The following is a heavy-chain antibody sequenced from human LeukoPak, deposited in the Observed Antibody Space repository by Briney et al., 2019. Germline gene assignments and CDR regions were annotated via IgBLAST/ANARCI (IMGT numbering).Heavy chain of an antibody. CDR2: INPNGDAT. CDR1: GYTFTKYL. V-gene: IGHV1-46*01. Sequence: ASVKVSCKTSGYTFTKYLIHWVRQAPGQGLEWVGTINPNGDATNYAPRLQGRLTLTQDTSTSTVYMGLRGLTPDDTAVYYCARPLFCAFDNCGYWLDPWGPGTLVTVPS. J-gene: IGHJ5*02. D-gene: IGHD1-20*01. CDR3: ARPLFCAFDNCGYWLDP.